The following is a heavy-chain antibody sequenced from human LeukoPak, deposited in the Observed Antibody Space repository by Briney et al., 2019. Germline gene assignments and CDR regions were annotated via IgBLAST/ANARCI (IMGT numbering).Heavy chain of an antibody. CDR1: GGAFSSYA. D-gene: IGHD3-10*01. V-gene: IGHV1-69*06. CDR2: IIPVFGTA. J-gene: IGHJ4*02. CDR3: ACLWSPLDY. Sequence: SVKVSCKASGGAFSSYAISWVRQAPGQGLEWMGGIIPVFGTANYAQKFQGRVTITADKSTSTAYMELSSLRSEDTAVYYCACLWSPLDYWGQGTLVTVSS.